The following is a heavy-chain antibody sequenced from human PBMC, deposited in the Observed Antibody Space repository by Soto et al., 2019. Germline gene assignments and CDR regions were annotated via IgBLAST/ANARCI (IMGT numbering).Heavy chain of an antibody. Sequence: ASVKVSCKASGYTFTSYGISWVRHSPGQGLEWMGWISAYNRNTNYARKLQGRVTMTTDTSTSTAYMELRSLRSDDTAVYYCARTFVVVPTDPWGQGTLITVSS. D-gene: IGHD2-2*01. V-gene: IGHV1-18*01. CDR3: ARTFVVVPTDP. J-gene: IGHJ5*02. CDR1: GYTFTSYG. CDR2: ISAYNRNT.